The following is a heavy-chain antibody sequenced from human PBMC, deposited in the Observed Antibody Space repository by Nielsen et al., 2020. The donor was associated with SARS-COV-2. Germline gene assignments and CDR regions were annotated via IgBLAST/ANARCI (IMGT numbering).Heavy chain of an antibody. CDR1: GFTFDDYA. V-gene: IGHV3-48*02. Sequence: GESLKISCAASGFTFDDYAMHWVRQAPGKGLEWVSYITGSSSTIYYADSVKGRFTISRDNAKNSLYLQMNSLRDEDTAVYYCARGYCSGGSCYYFDYWGQGTLVTVSS. D-gene: IGHD2-15*01. CDR3: ARGYCSGGSCYYFDY. CDR2: ITGSSSTI. J-gene: IGHJ4*02.